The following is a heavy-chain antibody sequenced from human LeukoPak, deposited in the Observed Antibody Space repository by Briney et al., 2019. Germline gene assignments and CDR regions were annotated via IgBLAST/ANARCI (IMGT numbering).Heavy chain of an antibody. V-gene: IGHV1-18*01. Sequence: ASVKVSCKASGYTITSYGISWVRQAPGQGLEWMGWISAYNGNTNYAQKLQGRVTMTTDTSTSTAYMELRSLRSEDTAVYYCARGRQPTGYSSSWFDYWGQGTLVTVSS. CDR3: ARGRQPTGYSSSWFDY. CDR1: GYTITSYG. J-gene: IGHJ4*02. D-gene: IGHD6-13*01. CDR2: ISAYNGNT.